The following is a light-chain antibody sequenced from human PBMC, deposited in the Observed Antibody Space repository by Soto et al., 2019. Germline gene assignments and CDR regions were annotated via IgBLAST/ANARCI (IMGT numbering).Light chain of an antibody. CDR1: QGISSS. J-gene: IGKJ3*01. Sequence: DIQLTQSPSFLSASVGDRVTITCRASQGISSSLAWYQQKPGKAPNLLIYAASTLQSGVPSRFSGSGSGTEFTLTISRLQPEDFATYYCQQVNNYPLGFGPGTKVDIK. CDR2: AAS. V-gene: IGKV1-9*01. CDR3: QQVNNYPLG.